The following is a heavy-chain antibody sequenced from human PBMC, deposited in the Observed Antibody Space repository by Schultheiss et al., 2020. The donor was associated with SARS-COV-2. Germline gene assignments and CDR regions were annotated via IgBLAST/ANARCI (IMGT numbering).Heavy chain of an antibody. J-gene: IGHJ5*02. D-gene: IGHD4-23*01. Sequence: SVKVSCKASGYTFTSYGISWVRQAPGQGLEWMGGIIPIFGTANYAQKFQGRVTITADKSTSTAYMELSSLRSEDTAVYYCARLETTVVTPRFDPWGQGTLVTVSS. CDR2: IIPIFGTA. CDR1: GYTFTSYG. V-gene: IGHV1-69*06. CDR3: ARLETTVVTPRFDP.